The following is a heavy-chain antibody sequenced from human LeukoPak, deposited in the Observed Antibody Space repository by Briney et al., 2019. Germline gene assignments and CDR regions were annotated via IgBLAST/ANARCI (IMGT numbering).Heavy chain of an antibody. Sequence: GGSLRLSCAASGFTFSSYAMHWIRQAPGKGLEWVAVISYDGSNKYYADSVKGRFTISRDNSKNTLYLQMNSLRAEDTAVYYCARDGGDGLQFGSLDYWGQGTLVTVSS. J-gene: IGHJ4*02. V-gene: IGHV3-30-3*01. D-gene: IGHD5-24*01. CDR2: ISYDGSNK. CDR3: ARDGGDGLQFGSLDY. CDR1: GFTFSSYA.